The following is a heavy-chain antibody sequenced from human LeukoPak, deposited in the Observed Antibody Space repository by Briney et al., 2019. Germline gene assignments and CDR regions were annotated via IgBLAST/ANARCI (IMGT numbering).Heavy chain of an antibody. V-gene: IGHV4-34*01. CDR3: ARGLLFGGYYFDY. J-gene: IGHJ4*02. CDR1: GGSFSGYY. CDR2: INHSGGT. D-gene: IGHD3-10*02. Sequence: SETLSLTCAVYGGSFSGYYWSWIRQPPGKGLEWIGEINHSGGTNYNPSLKSRVTISVDTSKNQFSLKLSSVTAADTAVYYCARGLLFGGYYFDYWGQGTLVTVSS.